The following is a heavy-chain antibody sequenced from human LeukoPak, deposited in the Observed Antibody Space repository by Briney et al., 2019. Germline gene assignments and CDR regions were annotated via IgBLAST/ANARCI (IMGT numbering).Heavy chain of an antibody. J-gene: IGHJ4*02. Sequence: SQTLSLTCTVSGGSVSSGGYYWSWIRQHPGEGLEWIGYIYYSGTTYYNPSLKSRLTISLDTSKNQFSLKLTSVTAADTAVYYCATAAQNWNNAHYFDFWGQETLVTVSS. CDR3: ATAAQNWNNAHYFDF. CDR2: IYYSGTT. D-gene: IGHD1-1*01. CDR1: GGSVSSGGYY. V-gene: IGHV4-31*03.